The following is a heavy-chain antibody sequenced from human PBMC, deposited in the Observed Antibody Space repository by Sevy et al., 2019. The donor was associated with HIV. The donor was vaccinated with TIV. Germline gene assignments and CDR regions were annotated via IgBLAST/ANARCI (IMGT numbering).Heavy chain of an antibody. V-gene: IGHV4-61*02. J-gene: IGHJ6*02. Sequence: SETLSLTCTVSGDSMNSGNFYCSWIRQSAGKGLEWIGRISTSGSTNYNPSLQSRVTMSMDTSKKQFSLKLSSVTAADTAIYYCARDHYFDSSGCFYGMDVWGQRTTVTVSS. CDR2: ISTSGST. CDR3: ARDHYFDSSGCFYGMDV. D-gene: IGHD3-22*01. CDR1: GDSMNSGNFY.